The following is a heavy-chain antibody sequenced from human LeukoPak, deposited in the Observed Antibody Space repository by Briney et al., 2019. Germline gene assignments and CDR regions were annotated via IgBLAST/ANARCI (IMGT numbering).Heavy chain of an antibody. CDR2: ISYDGSNK. D-gene: IGHD6-13*01. Sequence: GGSLRLSCAASGFTFSSYGMHWVRQAPGKGLEWVAVISYDGSNKYYADSVKGRFTISRDNSKNTLYLQMNSLRAEDTAVYYCAKDTGSSWYSIYYFDYWGQGTLVTVSS. CDR3: AKDTGSSWYSIYYFDY. J-gene: IGHJ4*02. V-gene: IGHV3-30*18. CDR1: GFTFSSYG.